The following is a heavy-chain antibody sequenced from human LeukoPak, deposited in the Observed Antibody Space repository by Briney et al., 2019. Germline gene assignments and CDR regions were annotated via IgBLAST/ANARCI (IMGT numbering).Heavy chain of an antibody. CDR3: ARGTRDEGDWFDP. V-gene: IGHV3-33*01. D-gene: IGHD2-2*01. Sequence: PGGSLRLSCAASGFTFSSYGMHWVRQAPGKGLEWVAVIWYDGSNKYYADSVKGRLTISRDNSKNTLYLQMNSLRAEDTAVYYCARGTRDEGDWFDPWGQGTLVTVSS. J-gene: IGHJ5*02. CDR1: GFTFSSYG. CDR2: IWYDGSNK.